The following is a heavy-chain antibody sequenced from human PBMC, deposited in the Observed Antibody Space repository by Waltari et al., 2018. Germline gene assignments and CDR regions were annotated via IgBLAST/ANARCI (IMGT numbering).Heavy chain of an antibody. V-gene: IGHV3-9*01. D-gene: IGHD3-10*01. CDR1: GFTFASYP. CDR3: AKPRGDAFDI. CDR2: ISWNSGSI. Sequence: EVQLVESGGGLVKPVGSLRLSCAASGFTFASYPIPWVRQAPGKGLEWVSGISWNSGSIGYADSVKGRLTISRDNAKNSLYLQMNSLRAEDTALYYCAKPRGDAFDIWGQGTMVTVSS. J-gene: IGHJ3*02.